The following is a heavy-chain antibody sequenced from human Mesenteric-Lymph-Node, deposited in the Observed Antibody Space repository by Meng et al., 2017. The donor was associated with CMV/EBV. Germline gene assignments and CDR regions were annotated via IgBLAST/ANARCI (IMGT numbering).Heavy chain of an antibody. J-gene: IGHJ4*02. CDR1: GYFISSGYY. CDR2: IYHSGST. V-gene: IGHV4-38-2*02. CDR3: ARGSIAAAGRGRLGY. D-gene: IGHD6-13*01. Sequence: SETLSLTCTVSGYFISSGYYWGWIRQPPGKGLEWIGSIYHSGSTFYNLSLKSRVTISVDPSKNQFSLKLSSVTAADTAVYFCARGSIAAAGRGRLGYWGQGTLVTVSS.